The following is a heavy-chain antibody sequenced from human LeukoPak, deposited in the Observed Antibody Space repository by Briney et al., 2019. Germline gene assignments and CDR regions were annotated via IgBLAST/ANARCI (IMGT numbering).Heavy chain of an antibody. CDR3: APGYAFDI. CDR2: FYHGGST. CDR1: GYSISTGYY. J-gene: IGHJ3*02. Sequence: PSETLSLTCTVSGYSISTGYYWDWIRQPPGKGLEWIGTFYHGGSTYYNPSLKSRVTISVDTSKNQFSLNLTSVTAADTAVYYCAPGYAFDIWGQGTMVTVSS. V-gene: IGHV4-38-2*02.